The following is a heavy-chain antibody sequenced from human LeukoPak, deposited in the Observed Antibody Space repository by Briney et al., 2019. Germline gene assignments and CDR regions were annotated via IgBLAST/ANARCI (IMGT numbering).Heavy chain of an antibody. CDR3: AKARDASGSYYFDY. V-gene: IGHV3-74*01. Sequence: GGSLRLSCADSGFTFSSHWMHWVRQAPGKGLVWVSRIKYDASSTSYADSVKGRFTISRDNAKNTLYLQMDSLRAEDTAVYYCAKARDASGSYYFDYWGQGTLVTVSP. D-gene: IGHD3-10*01. CDR1: GFTFSSHW. CDR2: IKYDASST. J-gene: IGHJ4*02.